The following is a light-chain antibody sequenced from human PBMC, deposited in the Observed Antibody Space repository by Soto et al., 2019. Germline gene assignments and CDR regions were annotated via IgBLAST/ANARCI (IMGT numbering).Light chain of an antibody. CDR3: QQYGSSPET. CDR1: QSVSTDY. Sequence: EIVLTQSPGTLSLSPGERATLSCRASQSVSTDYLAWYQHKPGQAPRLLIYGASRRPTGIPDRFSGSGSGTAFTLSISRLEPEDFAVYYCQQYGSSPETFGQGTKVEIK. J-gene: IGKJ1*01. CDR2: GAS. V-gene: IGKV3-20*01.